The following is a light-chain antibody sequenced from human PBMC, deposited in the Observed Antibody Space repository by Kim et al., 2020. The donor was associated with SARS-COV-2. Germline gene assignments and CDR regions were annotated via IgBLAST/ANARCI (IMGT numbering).Light chain of an antibody. CDR3: QQYGSSRLT. Sequence: SPGASATLSCRASQTVSSSYLAWYQQKPGQAPRLLIYGASSRATGIPDRFSGSGSGTDFTLTISRLESEDFAVYYCQQYGSSRLTFGGGTKVDIK. V-gene: IGKV3-20*01. CDR2: GAS. J-gene: IGKJ4*01. CDR1: QTVSSSY.